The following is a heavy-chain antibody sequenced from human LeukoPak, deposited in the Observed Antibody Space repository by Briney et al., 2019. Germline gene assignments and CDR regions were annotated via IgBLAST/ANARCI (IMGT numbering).Heavy chain of an antibody. CDR3: ARGVIAAAGSRYYYYYYGMDV. CDR1: GGAFSSYA. D-gene: IGHD6-13*01. CDR2: IIPIFGTA. Sequence: SVKVSCKASGGAFSSYAISWVRQAPGQGLEWMGGIIPIFGTANYAQKFQGRVTITADESTSTAYMELSSLRSEDTAVYYCARGVIAAAGSRYYYYYYGMDVWGKGTTVTVSS. J-gene: IGHJ6*04. V-gene: IGHV1-69*01.